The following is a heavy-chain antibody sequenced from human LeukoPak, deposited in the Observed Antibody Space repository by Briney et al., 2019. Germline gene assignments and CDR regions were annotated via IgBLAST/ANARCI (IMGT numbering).Heavy chain of an antibody. V-gene: IGHV3-21*04. CDR1: GFTFSSYT. CDR3: ARSSGTTYAPFDI. CDR2: ISSSSSYI. Sequence: PGGSLRLSCAASGFTFSSYTMNWVRQAPGKGLEWVSSISSSSSYIYYADSVKGRFTISRDNAKNSLYLHVNSLRAEDTALYYCARSSGTTYAPFDIWGQGTMVTVSS. D-gene: IGHD1-1*01. J-gene: IGHJ3*02.